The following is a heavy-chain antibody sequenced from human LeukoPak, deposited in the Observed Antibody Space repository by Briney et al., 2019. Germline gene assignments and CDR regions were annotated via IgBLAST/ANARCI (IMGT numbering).Heavy chain of an antibody. J-gene: IGHJ4*02. D-gene: IGHD6-13*01. CDR3: ARGGSAAKYYFDS. Sequence: PSETLSLTCTVSNDSISPLYWGWIRQPPGKGLEFIGYIFHSGTTNFNPSLKSRVTLSVDTSKNQFSLRLNSVTAADTAVYYCARGGSAAKYYFDSWGQGTLVTVSS. V-gene: IGHV4-59*11. CDR1: NDSISPLY. CDR2: IFHSGTT.